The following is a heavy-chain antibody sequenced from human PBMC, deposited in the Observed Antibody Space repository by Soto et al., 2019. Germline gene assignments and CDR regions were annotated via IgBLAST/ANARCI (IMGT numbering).Heavy chain of an antibody. CDR1: GYTFTSSA. CDR2: ISANNGNT. Sequence: ASVKVSCKASGYTFTSSAISWVRQAPGQGLEWMGWISANNGNTNFAHKFLGRVAMTTDTSTSTAYMELRSLRSDDTAVYYCGSYSSDGSGWYFAYSAQGSLVPGSA. D-gene: IGHD6-19*01. CDR3: GSYSSDGSGWYFAY. V-gene: IGHV1-18*04. J-gene: IGHJ4*02.